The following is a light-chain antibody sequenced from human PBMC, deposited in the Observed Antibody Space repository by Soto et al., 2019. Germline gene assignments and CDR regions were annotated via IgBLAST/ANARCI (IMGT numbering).Light chain of an antibody. CDR1: SSDVGGYKF. CDR3: ASYSSTSNIDG. V-gene: IGLV2-14*01. J-gene: IGLJ1*01. CDR2: EVS. Sequence: QSALAQAASVSGSPGQSITISCTGTSSDVGGYKFVSWYQHHPGKAPKLMISEVSNRPSGVSNRFSCSKSGNTASLTISGLQVADEAECYGASYSSTSNIDGFGLATKVT.